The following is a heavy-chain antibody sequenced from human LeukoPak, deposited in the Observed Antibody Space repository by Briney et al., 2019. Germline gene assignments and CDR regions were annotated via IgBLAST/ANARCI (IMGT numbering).Heavy chain of an antibody. CDR2: INPNSGGT. D-gene: IGHD3-22*01. CDR3: ARDLYYYDSSGYNYGMDV. J-gene: IGHJ6*02. CDR1: GYTFTGYY. Sequence: GASVKVSCKASGYTFTGYYMHWVRQAPGQGLEWMGWINPNSGGTNYAQKFQGWVTMTRDTSISTAYMELSRLRSDDTAVYYCARDLYYYDSSGYNYGMDVWGQGTTVTVSS. V-gene: IGHV1-2*04.